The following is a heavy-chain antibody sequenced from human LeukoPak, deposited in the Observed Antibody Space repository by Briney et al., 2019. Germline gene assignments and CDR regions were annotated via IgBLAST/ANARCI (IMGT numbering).Heavy chain of an antibody. V-gene: IGHV3-21*01. CDR1: GFTFSSYS. CDR2: ISSSSSYI. CDR3: ARDSIAAAGGDAFDI. Sequence: RGSLRLSCAASGFTFSSYSMNWVRQAPGKGLEWVSSISSSSSYIYYADSVKGRFTISRGNAKNSLYLQMNSLRAEDTAVYYCARDSIAAAGGDAFDIWGQGTMVTVSS. D-gene: IGHD6-13*01. J-gene: IGHJ3*02.